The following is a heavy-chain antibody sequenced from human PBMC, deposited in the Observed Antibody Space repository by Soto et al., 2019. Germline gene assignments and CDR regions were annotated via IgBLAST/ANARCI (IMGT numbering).Heavy chain of an antibody. D-gene: IGHD1-26*01. CDR1: GGSFSDYY. Sequence: QVQLQQWGSGLLKPSETLSLTCAIYGGSFSDYYWHWIRQSPGKGLEWIGEIHLSGRVNFTPSLKSRTSLSIDKSRNQFFLTLRSVTAADTAVYFCARTPTRGASAWLDPWGRGHLVTVSS. CDR3: ARTPTRGASAWLDP. CDR2: IHLSGRV. J-gene: IGHJ5*02. V-gene: IGHV4-34*01.